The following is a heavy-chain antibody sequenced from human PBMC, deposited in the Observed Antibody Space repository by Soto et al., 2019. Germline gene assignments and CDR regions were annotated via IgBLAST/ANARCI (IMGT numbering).Heavy chain of an antibody. J-gene: IGHJ6*02. CDR3: ARDPPSGPYGMDV. Sequence: ASVKVYCKASGYTLTSYYMHWLRQAPGQGLEWMGIINPSGGSTSYAQKFQGRVTMTGDTSTSTVYMELSSLRSEDTAVYYCARDPPSGPYGMDVWGQGTTVTVSS. CDR2: INPSGGST. CDR1: GYTLTSYY. V-gene: IGHV1-46*01.